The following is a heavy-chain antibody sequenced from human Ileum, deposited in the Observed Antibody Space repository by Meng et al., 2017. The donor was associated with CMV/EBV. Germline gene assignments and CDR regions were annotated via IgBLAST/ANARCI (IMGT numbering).Heavy chain of an antibody. V-gene: IGHV3-7*01. D-gene: IGHD7-27*01. CDR3: ARGKLGIDY. CDR2: IKQDGSEQ. J-gene: IGHJ4*02. Sequence: GGSLRLSCAASGFTFSNYWMSWVRQAPGKGLEWVANIKQDGSEQYYVDSVKGRFTISRDNAKNSLYLEMNSLRAEDTAVYYCARGKLGIDYWGQGTLVTVSX. CDR1: GFTFSNYW.